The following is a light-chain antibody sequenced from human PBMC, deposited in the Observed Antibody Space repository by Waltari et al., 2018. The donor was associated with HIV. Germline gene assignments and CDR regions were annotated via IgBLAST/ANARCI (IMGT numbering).Light chain of an antibody. V-gene: IGLV2-14*01. CDR3: SSYSKSNSLV. CDR2: EVS. CDR1: SSDAGDYNS. J-gene: IGLJ1*01. Sequence: QSVLTQPASVSGPPGQSIPTSSTRASSDAGDYNSVPCHQQSPGQAPKPLIYEVSDRPSGVSNRFSGSKSGNTASLTISGLQPEDESNYYCSSYSKSNSLVFGTGTKVTVL.